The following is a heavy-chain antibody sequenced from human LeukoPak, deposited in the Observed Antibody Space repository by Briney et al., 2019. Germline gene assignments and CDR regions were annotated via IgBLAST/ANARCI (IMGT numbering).Heavy chain of an antibody. J-gene: IGHJ4*02. D-gene: IGHD5-12*01. Sequence: ASVKVSCKASYDRFTSYGISCVRQAPGHGLEWMGWISAYSGKTSYAQNLQGRVTMTKDTSTTTAYMELRSLRSDDTAVYYCARGYSGYGPYDYWGQGTLVTVSS. CDR3: ARGYSGYGPYDY. CDR1: YDRFTSYG. CDR2: ISAYSGKT. V-gene: IGHV1-18*01.